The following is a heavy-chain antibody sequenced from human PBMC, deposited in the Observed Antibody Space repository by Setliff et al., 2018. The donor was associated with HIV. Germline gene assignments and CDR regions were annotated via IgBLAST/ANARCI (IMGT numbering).Heavy chain of an antibody. CDR3: ARGAYGYYFDY. CDR2: ISSSGSTI. CDR1: GFTFSSYE. V-gene: IGHV3-48*03. D-gene: IGHD4-17*01. J-gene: IGHJ4*02. Sequence: PGGSLRLSCAASGFTFSSYEMNWVRQAPGKGLEWLSYISSSGSTIYYADSVKGRFTVSRDNAKNSLYLQMNSLRAEDTAVYYCARGAYGYYFDYWGQGALVTVSS.